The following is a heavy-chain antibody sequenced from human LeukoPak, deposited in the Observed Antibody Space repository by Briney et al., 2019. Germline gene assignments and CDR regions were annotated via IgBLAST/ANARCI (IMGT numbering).Heavy chain of an antibody. D-gene: IGHD4-11*01. CDR3: ARDYSNQRGFDC. CDR2: IYYSGST. Sequence: SETLSLTCTVSGGSLSSSSYYWGWIRQPRGKGLEWIGSIYYSGSTYYNPSLKSLVTISVDTSKNQFSLKLSSVTAADTAVYYCARDYSNQRGFDCWGQGTLVTVSS. CDR1: GGSLSSSSYY. J-gene: IGHJ4*02. V-gene: IGHV4-39*02.